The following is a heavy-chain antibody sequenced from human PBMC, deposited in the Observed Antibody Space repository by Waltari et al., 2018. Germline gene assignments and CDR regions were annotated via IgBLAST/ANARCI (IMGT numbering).Heavy chain of an antibody. D-gene: IGHD1-26*01. V-gene: IGHV3-33*01. CDR1: GFTFSSYG. CDR3: ARDVIPYSGSYYYFDY. Sequence: QVQLVESGGGVVQPGRSLRLSCAASGFTFSSYGMHWVRQAPGKVLEWVAVIWYDGSNKYYADSVKGRFTISRDNSKNTLYLQMNSLRAEDTAVYYCARDVIPYSGSYYYFDYWGQGTLVTVSS. J-gene: IGHJ4*02. CDR2: IWYDGSNK.